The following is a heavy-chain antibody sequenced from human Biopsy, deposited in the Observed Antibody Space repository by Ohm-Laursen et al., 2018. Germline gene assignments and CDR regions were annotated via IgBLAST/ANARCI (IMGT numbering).Heavy chain of an antibody. CDR3: ARVAGGYAYYYGMDV. D-gene: IGHD5-12*01. CDR1: GYSVTNDYY. Sequence: GTLSLTCSVSGYSVTNDYYWGWIRQPPGKGLEWIGNIYYDGITYYNPSLKSRVAMSVDTSKNQFSLRLTSVTAADTAVYYCARVAGGYAYYYGMDVWGQGTTVIVSS. CDR2: IYYDGIT. V-gene: IGHV4-38-2*02. J-gene: IGHJ6*02.